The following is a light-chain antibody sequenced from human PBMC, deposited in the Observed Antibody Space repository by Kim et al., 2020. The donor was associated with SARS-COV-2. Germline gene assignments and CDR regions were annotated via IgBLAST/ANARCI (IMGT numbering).Light chain of an antibody. CDR2: DTS. J-gene: IGKJ4*01. Sequence: LSPGERATLSCRASQSVRSYLGWYRRKPGQAPRLLIYDTSNRAPGIPARFSGSGSGTDFTLTISSLEPEDFAIYYCQQRSDWPLTFGGGTKVDIK. CDR3: QQRSDWPLT. V-gene: IGKV3-11*01. CDR1: QSVRSY.